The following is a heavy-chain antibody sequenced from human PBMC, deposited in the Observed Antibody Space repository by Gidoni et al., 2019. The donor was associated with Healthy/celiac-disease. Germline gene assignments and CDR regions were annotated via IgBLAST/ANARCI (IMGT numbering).Heavy chain of an antibody. Sequence: VQRVESGGGVVQPGRSLRLSCAASGFTFSSYAMHWVRQAPGKGLEWVAVISYDGSNKYYADSVKGRFTISRDNSKNTLYLQMNSLRAEDTAVYYCASIAVAGTGFDYWGQGTLVTVSS. V-gene: IGHV3-30-3*01. J-gene: IGHJ4*02. D-gene: IGHD6-19*01. CDR1: GFTFSSYA. CDR2: ISYDGSNK. CDR3: ASIAVAGTGFDY.